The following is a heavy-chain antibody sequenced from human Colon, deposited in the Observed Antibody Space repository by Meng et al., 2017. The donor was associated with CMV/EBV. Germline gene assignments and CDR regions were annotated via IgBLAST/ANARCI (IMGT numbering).Heavy chain of an antibody. CDR2: IYYTGND. J-gene: IGHJ2*01. Sequence: HLQDPGQWVGKAAEPLPLTCTVSGDSISGRSYYWGWIRQPPGKGLEWIASIYYTGNDYHNPSHKSRVTISIDTSNNQFSLRLTTVTAADTAVYYCARMALHWYFDLWGRGTLVTASS. V-gene: IGHV4-39*07. CDR3: ARMALHWYFDL. D-gene: IGHD5-24*01. CDR1: GDSISGRSYY.